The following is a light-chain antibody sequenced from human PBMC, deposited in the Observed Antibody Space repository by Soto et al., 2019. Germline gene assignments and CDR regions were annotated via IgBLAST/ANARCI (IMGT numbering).Light chain of an antibody. V-gene: IGLV1-40*01. CDR1: SSNIGAGYD. Sequence: QLVLTQPPSVSGAPGQRVTISCTGSSSNIGAGYDVHWYQQLPGTAPKLLIYGNSNRPSGVPDRFSGSKSGTSASLAITGLQADDEADYYCQSYDSSRSSTVVFGGGTKVTVL. J-gene: IGLJ2*01. CDR2: GNS. CDR3: QSYDSSRSSTVV.